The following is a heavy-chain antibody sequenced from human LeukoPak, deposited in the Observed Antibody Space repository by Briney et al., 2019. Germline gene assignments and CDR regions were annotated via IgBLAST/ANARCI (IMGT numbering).Heavy chain of an antibody. D-gene: IGHD2-2*01. V-gene: IGHV4-39*01. CDR2: IYYSGST. J-gene: IGHJ4*02. Sequence: SETLSLTXTVSGGSIRSSSYYWGWIRQPPGKGLEWIGSIYYSGSTYYNPSLKSRVTISVDTSKNQFSLKLSSVTAADTAVYYCARHLKRWYQLLQIDYWGQGTLVTVSS. CDR3: ARHLKRWYQLLQIDY. CDR1: GGSIRSSSYY.